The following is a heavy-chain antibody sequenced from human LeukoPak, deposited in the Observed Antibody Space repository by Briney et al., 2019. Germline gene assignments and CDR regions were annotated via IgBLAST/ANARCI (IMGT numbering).Heavy chain of an antibody. CDR1: GFTFSNAW. J-gene: IGHJ4*02. Sequence: PGGSLRLSCAASGFTFSNAWMSWVRQAPGKGLEWVGRIKSKTDGGTTDYAAPVKGRFTISRDDSKNTLYLQMNSLKTEDTAVYYWTTDLTVTTGDYWGQGTLVTVSS. CDR3: TTDLTVTTGDY. D-gene: IGHD4-11*01. V-gene: IGHV3-15*01. CDR2: IKSKTDGGTT.